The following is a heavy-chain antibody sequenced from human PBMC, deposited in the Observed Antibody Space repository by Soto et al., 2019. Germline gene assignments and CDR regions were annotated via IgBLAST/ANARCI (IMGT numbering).Heavy chain of an antibody. J-gene: IGHJ4*02. Sequence: GGSLRLSCAASGFTFSNYAMSWVRQAPGLGLEWVSGITGGGEGTYYADSVRGRFTISRDNSKNTLYLQMNSLRAEDTAVYYFAKDYGPAAAFFDYWGQGALVTVSS. D-gene: IGHD2-2*01. CDR3: AKDYGPAAAFFDY. V-gene: IGHV3-23*01. CDR1: GFTFSNYA. CDR2: ITGGGEGT.